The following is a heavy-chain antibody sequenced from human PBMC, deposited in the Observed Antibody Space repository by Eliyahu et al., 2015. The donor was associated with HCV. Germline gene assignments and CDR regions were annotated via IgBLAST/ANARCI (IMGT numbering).Heavy chain of an antibody. CDR1: GYTFTGYX. CDR3: ARGPRRWNDVGGSGYYYGMDV. J-gene: IGHJ6*02. D-gene: IGHD1-1*01. CDR2: INPNSGGT. Sequence: QVQLVQSGAEVKKPGASVKVSCKASGYTFTGYXMXWXRQAPGQGLEWMGWINPNSGGTNYAQKFQGRVTMTRDTSISTAYMELSRLRSDDTAVYYCARGPRRWNDVGGSGYYYGMDVWGQGTTXTVSS. V-gene: IGHV1-2*02.